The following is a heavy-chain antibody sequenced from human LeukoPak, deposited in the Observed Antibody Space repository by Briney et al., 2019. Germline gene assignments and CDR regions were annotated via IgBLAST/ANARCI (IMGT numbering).Heavy chain of an antibody. D-gene: IGHD6-6*01. V-gene: IGHV3-7*05. Sequence: QAGGSLRLSCAASGLTFSSYWMSWVRQAPGKGLEWVANIKQDGSEEVYVDSVKGRFTISRDNAKNSLFLQMNTLRAEDTAVYYCARDPYSSTWSYGMDVWGQGTTVTVSS. CDR3: ARDPYSSTWSYGMDV. J-gene: IGHJ6*02. CDR2: IKQDGSEE. CDR1: GLTFSSYW.